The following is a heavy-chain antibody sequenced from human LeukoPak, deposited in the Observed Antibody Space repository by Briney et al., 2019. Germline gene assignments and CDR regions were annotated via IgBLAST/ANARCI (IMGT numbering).Heavy chain of an antibody. CDR1: GGSISSGGYS. J-gene: IGHJ4*02. Sequence: SQTLSLSCAVCGGSISSGGYSWSWIRQPPGKGLGWIGYIYHSGSTYYNPSLKSRVTISVDRFKNQFSLKLSSVTAADTAVYYCARARDHYGDYGSFDYWGQGTLVTVSS. D-gene: IGHD4-17*01. CDR2: IYHSGST. V-gene: IGHV4-30-2*01. CDR3: ARARDHYGDYGSFDY.